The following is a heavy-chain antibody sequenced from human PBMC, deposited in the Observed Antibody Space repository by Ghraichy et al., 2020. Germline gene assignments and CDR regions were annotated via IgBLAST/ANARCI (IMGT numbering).Heavy chain of an antibody. CDR1: GGSISSYY. D-gene: IGHD6-6*01. CDR3: ARGLLEYSSSPAPLDL. CDR2: IYYSGST. J-gene: IGHJ2*01. V-gene: IGHV4-59*01. Sequence: SKTLSLTCTVSGGSISSYYWSWIRQPPGKGLEWIGYIYYSGSTNYNPSLKSRVTISVDTSKNQFSLKLSSVTAADTAVYYCARGLLEYSSSPAPLDLWGRGTLVTVSS.